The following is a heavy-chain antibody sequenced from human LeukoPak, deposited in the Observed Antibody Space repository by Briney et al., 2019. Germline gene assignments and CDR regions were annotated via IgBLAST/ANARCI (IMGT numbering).Heavy chain of an antibody. CDR2: IYTSGST. Sequence: SETLSLTCTVSGGSISSGSYYWGWIRQPAGKGLEWIGRIYTSGSTNYNPSLKSRVTISVDTSKNQFSLKLSSVTAADTAVYYCAASYNWKRGGWFDPWGQGTLVTVSS. V-gene: IGHV4-61*02. CDR3: AASYNWKRGGWFDP. D-gene: IGHD1-20*01. CDR1: GGSISSGSYY. J-gene: IGHJ5*02.